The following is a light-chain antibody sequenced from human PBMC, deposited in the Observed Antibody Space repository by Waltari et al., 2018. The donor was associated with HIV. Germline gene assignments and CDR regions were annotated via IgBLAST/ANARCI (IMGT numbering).Light chain of an antibody. Sequence: QSALTQPPSASGSPGQSVTISCTGTSSDVGGYNYVSWYQQHPGKAPKLMIYEVSKRPSGVPDRFSGSKSGSTASLTVSGLQAEDEADYYCSSYTVSNNRWVVGGGTKLTVL. J-gene: IGLJ3*02. CDR1: SSDVGGYNY. V-gene: IGLV2-8*01. CDR2: EVS. CDR3: SSYTVSNNRWV.